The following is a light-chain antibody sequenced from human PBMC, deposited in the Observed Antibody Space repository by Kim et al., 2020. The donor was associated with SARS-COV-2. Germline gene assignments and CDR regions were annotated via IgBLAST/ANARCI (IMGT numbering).Light chain of an antibody. V-gene: IGLV1-44*01. J-gene: IGLJ7*01. CDR1: RSDIGSNV. CDR2: SIT. CDR3: SARDNELGGAV. Sequence: GQNVTVSCSGSRSDIGSNVVNWYQKRPGMAPTVVIYSITQRPSGVPGRFSGSKSGTSASLAISGLQFQDEADYYCSARDNELGGAVFGGGTQLTVL.